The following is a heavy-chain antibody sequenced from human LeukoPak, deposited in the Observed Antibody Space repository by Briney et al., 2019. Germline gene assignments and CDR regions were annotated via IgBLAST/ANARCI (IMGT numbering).Heavy chain of an antibody. CDR2: IIPIFGTA. CDR3: ARVHVGYCGGDCYPFDY. J-gene: IGHJ4*02. Sequence: ASVKVSCKASRGTFSSYAISWVRQAPGQGLEWMGGIIPIFGTANYAQKFQGRVTNTTDESTSTAYMELSSLRSEDTAVYYCARVHVGYCGGDCYPFDYWGQGTLVTVSS. D-gene: IGHD2-21*02. CDR1: RGTFSSYA. V-gene: IGHV1-69*05.